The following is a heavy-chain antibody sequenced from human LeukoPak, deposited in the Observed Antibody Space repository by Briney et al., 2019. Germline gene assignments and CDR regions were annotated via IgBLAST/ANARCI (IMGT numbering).Heavy chain of an antibody. Sequence: SETLSLTCTVSGGSISSGSYYWSWIRQPAGKGLEWIGYIYYSGSTNYNPSLKSRVTISVDTSKNQFSLKLSSVTAADTAVYYCARGGSGYDSFDYWGQGTLVTVSS. D-gene: IGHD5-12*01. CDR2: IYYSGST. J-gene: IGHJ4*02. CDR1: GGSISSGSYY. V-gene: IGHV4-61*10. CDR3: ARGGSGYDSFDY.